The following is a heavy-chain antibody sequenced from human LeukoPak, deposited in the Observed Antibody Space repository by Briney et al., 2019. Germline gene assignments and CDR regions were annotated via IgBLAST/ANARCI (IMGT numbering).Heavy chain of an antibody. V-gene: IGHV4-61*02. J-gene: IGHJ5*02. CDR1: GGSISSGSYY. CDR2: IYTSGST. D-gene: IGHD6-13*01. CDR3: ARDRGSSWYENWFDP. Sequence: SETLSLTCTVSGGSISSGSYYWSWIRQPAGKGLEWIGRIYTSGSTNYNPSLKSRVTISVDTSKNQFSLKLSSVTAADTAVYYCARDRGSSWYENWFDPWGQGTLVTVSS.